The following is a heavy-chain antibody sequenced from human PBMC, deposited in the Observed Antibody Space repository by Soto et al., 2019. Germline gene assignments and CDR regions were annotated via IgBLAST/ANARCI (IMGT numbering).Heavy chain of an antibody. CDR1: GFSLTGSGVG. CDR2: IYWDDDK. V-gene: IGHV2-5*02. CDR3: ARFLWSDTSLYYFDY. Sequence: QITLKESGPPLVKPTQTLTLTCTFSGFSLTGSGVGVGWIRQPPGKALEWLALIYWDDDKRYSPSLKSRLTITTHTSKNQVALTVTNMDPVDTATYYCARFLWSDTSLYYFDYWGQGTLVTVSS. D-gene: IGHD3-3*01. J-gene: IGHJ4*02.